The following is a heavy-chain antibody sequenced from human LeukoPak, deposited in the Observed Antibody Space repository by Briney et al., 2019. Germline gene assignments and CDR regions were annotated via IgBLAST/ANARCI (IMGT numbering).Heavy chain of an antibody. Sequence: SETLSLTCAVYGVSISSGNWWTWVRQSPGKGLQWIGEINRSGSTNYNPSLKSRVTISVGTSKNQFSLWLSSVTAADTAVYFCARGGSDWYIDSWGQGTLVTVSS. D-gene: IGHD6-13*01. CDR2: INRSGST. CDR1: GVSISSGNW. CDR3: ARGGSDWYIDS. V-gene: IGHV4-4*02. J-gene: IGHJ5*01.